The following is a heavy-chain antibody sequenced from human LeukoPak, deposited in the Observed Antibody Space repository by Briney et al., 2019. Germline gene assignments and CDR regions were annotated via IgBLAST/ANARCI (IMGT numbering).Heavy chain of an antibody. J-gene: IGHJ4*02. CDR2: VFTTGFT. CDR1: GDSITNYY. Sequence: SETLSLTCSVSGDSITNYYWSWIRQPAGKGLELIGRVFTTGFTTYDPSLKSRVSMSFDTSKNQFSLKLNSVTAADTAVYYCAAGPVGHISRAFDLWGQGHLVIVSS. CDR3: AAGPVGHISRAFDL. V-gene: IGHV4-4*07.